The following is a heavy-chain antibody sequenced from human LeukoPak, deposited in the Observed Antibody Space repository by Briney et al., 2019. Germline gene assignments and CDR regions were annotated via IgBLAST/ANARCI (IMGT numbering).Heavy chain of an antibody. Sequence: GESLRLSCAASGFTFSTYSMNWLRLAPGKGLEWVSSISPDSNYKYYVDSVKGRFTISRDNAKSSLYLQMNSLRAEDTAVSYCARGQGFLEWFGAFDIWGQGTMVTVSS. CDR1: GFTFSTYS. V-gene: IGHV3-21*01. J-gene: IGHJ3*02. CDR3: ARGQGFLEWFGAFDI. CDR2: ISPDSNYK. D-gene: IGHD3-3*01.